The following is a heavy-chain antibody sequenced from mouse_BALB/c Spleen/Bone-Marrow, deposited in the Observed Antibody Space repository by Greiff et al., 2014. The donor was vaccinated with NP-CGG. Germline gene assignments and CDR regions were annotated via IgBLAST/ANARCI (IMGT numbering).Heavy chain of an antibody. V-gene: IGHV1S81*02. D-gene: IGHD1-1*02. CDR3: TLWCYAMDY. J-gene: IGHJ4*01. CDR1: GYTFTSYY. CDR2: INPSNGGT. Sequence: QVQLQQSGAELVKPGASARLSCKASGYTFTSYYMYWVKQRPGQGLEWIGEINPSNGGTNFNEKFKSKATLTVDKSSSTAYMQLSSLTSEDSAVYYCTLWCYAMDYWGQGTSVTVSS.